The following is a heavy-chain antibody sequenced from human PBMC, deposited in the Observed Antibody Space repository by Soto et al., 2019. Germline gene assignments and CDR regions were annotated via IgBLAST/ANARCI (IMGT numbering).Heavy chain of an antibody. D-gene: IGHD2-15*01. CDR2: ISFDGVSR. V-gene: IGHV3-30*18. Sequence: QVQLVESGGGGVQPGGSLRLSCEASGFTFGNYAMQWVRQAPGKGLEWVSIISFDGVSRFYRDSVKGRFTISRDNSKSTLYLEMSSLRAEETAVYFCAKDLSFCSGGRCSQHDGSDNWGQGTLVTVSS. CDR1: GFTFGNYA. J-gene: IGHJ1*01. CDR3: AKDLSFCSGGRCSQHDGSDN.